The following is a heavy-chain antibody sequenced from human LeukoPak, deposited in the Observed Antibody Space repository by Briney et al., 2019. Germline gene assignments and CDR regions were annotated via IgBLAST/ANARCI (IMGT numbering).Heavy chain of an antibody. J-gene: IGHJ5*02. CDR2: INHSGST. V-gene: IGHV4-34*09. D-gene: IGHD4-23*01. Sequence: SETLSLTCAVYGGSFSGYYWSWIRQPPGKGLEWIGEINHSGSTYYNPSLKSRVTISVDTSKNQFSLKLTSVTAADTAVYYCARGGGGNSAWFDPWGQGTLVTVSS. CDR1: GGSFSGYY. CDR3: ARGGGGNSAWFDP.